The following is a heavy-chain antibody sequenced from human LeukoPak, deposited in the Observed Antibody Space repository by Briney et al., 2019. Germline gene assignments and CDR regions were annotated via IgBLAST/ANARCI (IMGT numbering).Heavy chain of an antibody. V-gene: IGHV4-59*12. Sequence: SETLSLTCTVSGGSISSYYWSWIRQPPGKGLEWIGYIYYSGSTNYNPSLKSRVTMSVDTSKNQFSLKLSSVTAADTAVYYCARESDSRPYYYYYMDVWGKGTTVTVSS. CDR1: GGSISSYY. D-gene: IGHD3-22*01. CDR3: ARESDSRPYYYYYMDV. J-gene: IGHJ6*03. CDR2: IYYSGST.